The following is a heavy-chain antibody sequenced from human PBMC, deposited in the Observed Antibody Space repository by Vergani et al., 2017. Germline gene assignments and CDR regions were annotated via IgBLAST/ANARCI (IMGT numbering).Heavy chain of an antibody. CDR2: IRYDGSNK. CDR3: ANRSPYSSGLPGDY. D-gene: IGHD6-19*01. Sequence: QVQLVESGGGVVQPGGSLRLSCAASGFTFSSYGMHWVRQAPGKGLEWVAFIRYDGSNKYYADSVKGRFTISRDNSKNTLYLQMNSLRAEDTAVYYSANRSPYSSGLPGDYWGQGTLVNVSS. J-gene: IGHJ4*02. V-gene: IGHV3-30*02. CDR1: GFTFSSYG.